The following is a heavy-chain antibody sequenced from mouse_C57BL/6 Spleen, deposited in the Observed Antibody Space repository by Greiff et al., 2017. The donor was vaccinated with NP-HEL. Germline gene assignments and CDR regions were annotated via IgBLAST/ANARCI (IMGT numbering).Heavy chain of an antibody. V-gene: IGHV5-12*01. CDR1: GFTFSDYY. D-gene: IGHD2-4*01. J-gene: IGHJ1*03. CDR3: ARQRIYYDYDWGYFDV. CDR2: ISNGGGST. Sequence: EVKVEESGGGLVQPGGSLKLSCAASGFTFSDYYMYWVRQTPEKRLEWVAYISNGGGSTYYPDTVKGRFTISRDNAKNTLYLQMSRLKSEDTAMYYCARQRIYYDYDWGYFDVWGTGTTVTVSS.